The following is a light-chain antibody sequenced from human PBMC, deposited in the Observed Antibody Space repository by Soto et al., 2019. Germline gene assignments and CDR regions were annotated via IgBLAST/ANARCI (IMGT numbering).Light chain of an antibody. V-gene: IGLV1-51*01. CDR1: SSNIGGNS. CDR2: DDN. CDR3: GSWDSSLSAYV. J-gene: IGLJ1*01. Sequence: QSVLTQPPSVSAAPGQEATISCSGSSSNIGGNSVSWHQQLPGTAPKLLIYDDNKRPSGIPDRFSGSKSGTSATLGITGFQTGDEADYYCGSWDSSLSAYVFGTGTKVTVL.